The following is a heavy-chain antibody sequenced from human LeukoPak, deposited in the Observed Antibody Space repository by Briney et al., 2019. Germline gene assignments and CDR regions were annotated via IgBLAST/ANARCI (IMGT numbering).Heavy chain of an antibody. CDR1: GGSFSGYY. CDR3: ARDSRYCVTTSCSRGIGYMDV. CDR2: NNQSGSI. D-gene: IGHD2-2*01. V-gene: IGHV4-34*01. J-gene: IGHJ6*03. Sequence: SETLSLTCAVYGGSFSGYYWSWIRQPPGKGLEWIGENNQSGSINYNPSLNSRITISVDTSKNQFSLQLSSVTAADTAVYYCARDSRYCVTTSCSRGIGYMDVWGKGTTVTVSS.